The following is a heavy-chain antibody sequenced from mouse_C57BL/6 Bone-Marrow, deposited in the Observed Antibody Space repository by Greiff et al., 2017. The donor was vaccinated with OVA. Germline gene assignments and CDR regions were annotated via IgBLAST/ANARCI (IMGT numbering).Heavy chain of an antibody. J-gene: IGHJ2*01. D-gene: IGHD1-3*01. CDR1: GYTFTDYN. V-gene: IGHV1-22*01. CDR2: INPNNGGT. CDR3: ANNEDFDY. Sequence: EVQGVESGPELVKPGASVKMSCKASGYTFTDYNMHWVKQSHGKSLEWIGYINPNNGGTSYNQKFKGKATLTVNKSSSTAYMELRSLTSEDSAVYYCANNEDFDYWGQGTTLTVSS.